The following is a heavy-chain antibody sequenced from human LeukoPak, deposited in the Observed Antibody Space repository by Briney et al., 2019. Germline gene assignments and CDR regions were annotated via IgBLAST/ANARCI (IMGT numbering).Heavy chain of an antibody. CDR1: GYTFTSYG. V-gene: IGHV1-18*01. CDR2: INANNGNT. CDR3: ARGVRDCSSTSCYSYNWFDP. D-gene: IGHD2-2*01. Sequence: ASVKVSCKASGYTFTSYGITWVRQAPGQGLEWMGWINANNGNTNYAQNLQGRVTMTRDTSTSTAYMELSSLRSEDTAVYYCARGVRDCSSTSCYSYNWFDPWGQGTLVTVSS. J-gene: IGHJ5*02.